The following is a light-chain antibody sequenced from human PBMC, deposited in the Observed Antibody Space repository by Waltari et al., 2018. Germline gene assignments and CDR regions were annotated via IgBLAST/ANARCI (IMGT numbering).Light chain of an antibody. V-gene: IGKV3-15*01. CDR1: QSVRSN. Sequence: TQSPATLSVSPGERATLSCRASQSVRSNLAWYQQKPGQAPRLLIYGASTRAPGIPARFSGSGSGTEFTLTISSLQSEDFAVYYCRHYNYFLWTFGQGTKVEIK. CDR3: RHYNYFLWT. J-gene: IGKJ1*01. CDR2: GAS.